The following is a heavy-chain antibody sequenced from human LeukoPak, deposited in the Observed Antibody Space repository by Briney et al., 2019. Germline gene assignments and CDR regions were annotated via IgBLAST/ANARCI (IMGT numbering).Heavy chain of an antibody. Sequence: GGALTLTCAASGCTFSNYAMSWVRQAPGKGLEGVGPISDSGGNTYYADSVKGGSTIFRENSKNTLYVQMDSLTAEDTAVYYCARARAGLDDDWGQGTLVTVSS. V-gene: IGHV3-23*01. D-gene: IGHD6-25*01. CDR3: ARARAGLDDD. CDR1: GCTFSNYA. CDR2: ISDSGGNT. J-gene: IGHJ4*02.